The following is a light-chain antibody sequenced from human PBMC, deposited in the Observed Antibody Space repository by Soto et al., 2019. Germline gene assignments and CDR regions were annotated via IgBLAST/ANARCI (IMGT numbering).Light chain of an antibody. Sequence: DIQMTQSPSTLSASVGDRVTITCRASQSITHWLGWYQQKPGKAPKFLIYKASNLEGGVPSRFSGSGSGTEFTLTISSVQPDDFATYYCQYWDNYSWTFGQGTKVEIK. J-gene: IGKJ1*01. CDR1: QSITHW. CDR3: QYWDNYSWT. CDR2: KAS. V-gene: IGKV1-5*03.